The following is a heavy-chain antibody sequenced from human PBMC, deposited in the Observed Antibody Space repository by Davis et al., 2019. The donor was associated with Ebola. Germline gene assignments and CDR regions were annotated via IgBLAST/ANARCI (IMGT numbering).Heavy chain of an antibody. Sequence: PGGSLRPSCAASGSTSGAYYMSWIRQAPGKGLEWVSGISWNSGSIGYADSVKGRFTISRDNAKNSLYLQMNRLRAEDTALYYCAKGGSIAEADYYYYYGMDVWGQGATVTVSS. CDR2: ISWNSGSI. J-gene: IGHJ6*02. CDR1: GSTSGAYY. V-gene: IGHV3-9*02. D-gene: IGHD6-13*01. CDR3: AKGGSIAEADYYYYYGMDV.